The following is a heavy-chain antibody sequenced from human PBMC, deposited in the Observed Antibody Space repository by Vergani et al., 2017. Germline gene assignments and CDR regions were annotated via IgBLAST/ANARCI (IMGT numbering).Heavy chain of an antibody. Sequence: QVQLVESGGGLVKPGGSLRLSCAASGFTFSDYYMSWIRQAPGKGLGWVSYISSSSSYTNYADSVKGRFTISRDNANNSVYLQMNSLRAEDTAVYYCARVRDYDSSGYDWGQGTLVTVSS. CDR1: GFTFSDYY. CDR3: ARVRDYDSSGYD. J-gene: IGHJ4*02. V-gene: IGHV3-11*05. D-gene: IGHD3-22*01. CDR2: ISSSSSYT.